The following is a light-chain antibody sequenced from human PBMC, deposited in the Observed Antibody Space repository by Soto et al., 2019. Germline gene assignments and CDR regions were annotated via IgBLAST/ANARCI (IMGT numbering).Light chain of an antibody. J-gene: IGKJ1*01. V-gene: IGKV1-5*01. CDR1: QSISTW. CDR2: DAS. CDR3: QQYNTYST. Sequence: DIQMTQSPSTLSASVGDRVTITCRAIQSISTWLAWYQQKPGKAPKLLIYDASSLESGVPSRFRGSGSGTEFTLTISSLQPDDFATYYCQQYNTYSTFGQGTKVEVK.